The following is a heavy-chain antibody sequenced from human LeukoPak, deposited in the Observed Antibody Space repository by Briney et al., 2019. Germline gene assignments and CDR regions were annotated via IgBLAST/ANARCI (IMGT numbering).Heavy chain of an antibody. CDR3: ASGQRGLLDY. V-gene: IGHV3-48*04. CDR2: ISSSGSTI. D-gene: IGHD6-25*01. CDR1: GFTFSGHG. J-gene: IGHJ4*02. Sequence: GGSLRLSCAASGFTFSGHGMNWVRQAPGKGLEWVSGISSSGSTIHYADSVKGRFTISRDDAKNSLYLQMNSLRAEDTAVYYCASGQRGLLDYWGQGTLVTVSS.